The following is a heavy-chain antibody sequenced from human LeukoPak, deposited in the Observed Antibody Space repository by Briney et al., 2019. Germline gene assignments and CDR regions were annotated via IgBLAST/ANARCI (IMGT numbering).Heavy chain of an antibody. CDR2: INPNIGGT. D-gene: IGHD6-6*01. CDR1: GYTFTGYY. CDR3: ARDCSSAGHNWFDP. Sequence: GASVKVSCKASGYTFTGYYIHWVRQAPGQGLEWMGWINPNIGGTNYAQKFQGRVTLTRDTSISTVYMELSRLRSDDTAVYYCARDCSSAGHNWFDPWGQGTLVTVSS. V-gene: IGHV1-2*02. J-gene: IGHJ5*02.